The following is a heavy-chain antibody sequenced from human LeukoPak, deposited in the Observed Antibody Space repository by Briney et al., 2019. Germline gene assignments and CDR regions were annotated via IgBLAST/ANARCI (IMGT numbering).Heavy chain of an antibody. V-gene: IGHV3-11*01. J-gene: IGHJ3*02. D-gene: IGHD3-22*01. CDR2: ITGSGTTM. CDR1: GFTFGDSP. CDR3: ARVLNYYDSSGYYWHAVDT. Sequence: GGSLRLSCAASGFTFGDSPMVWIRQAPGKGLEWVSYITGSGTTMYDADSVKGRFTISRGSAKNSVHLQMNSLRAEDTAVYYCARVLNYYDSSGYYWHAVDTWGQGTMVTVSS.